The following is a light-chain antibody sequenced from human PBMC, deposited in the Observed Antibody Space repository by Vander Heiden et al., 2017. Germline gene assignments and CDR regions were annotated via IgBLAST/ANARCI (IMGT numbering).Light chain of an antibody. CDR1: SSNIGAGYD. J-gene: IGLJ1*01. CDR3: QSYDSSLSGYV. V-gene: IGLV1-40*01. Sequence: QSVLTPPPSVSAAPGQRVTISCTGSSSNIGAGYDVHWYQQLPGTAPKLLIYGNSNRPSGVPDRFSGSKSGTSASLAITGLQAEDEADYYCQSYDSSLSGYVFGTGTKVTVL. CDR2: GNS.